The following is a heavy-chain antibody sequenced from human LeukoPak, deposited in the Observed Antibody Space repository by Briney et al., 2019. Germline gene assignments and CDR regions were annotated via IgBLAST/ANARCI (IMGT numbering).Heavy chain of an antibody. CDR1: GFTFSSYG. CDR2: ISWNSGSI. J-gene: IGHJ6*02. D-gene: IGHD6-19*01. V-gene: IGHV3-9*01. Sequence: GGSLRLSCAASGFTFSSYGMHWVRQAPGKGLEWVSGISWNSGSIGYADSVKGRFTISRDNAKNSLYLQMNSLRAEDTALYYCAKDVIAVAGDYYYGMDVWGQGTTVTVSS. CDR3: AKDVIAVAGDYYYGMDV.